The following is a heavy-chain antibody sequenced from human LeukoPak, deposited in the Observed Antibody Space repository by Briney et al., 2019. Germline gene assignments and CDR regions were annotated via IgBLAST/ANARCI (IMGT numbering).Heavy chain of an antibody. J-gene: IGHJ4*02. Sequence: GGSLRLSCAASGFTFSSYGMHWVRQAPGKGLEWVAVISYDGSNKYYADSVKGRFTISRDNSKNTLYLQMNSLRAEDTAVYYCARGSAYSYDFTRRERTKSRLDYWGQGTLVTVSS. D-gene: IGHD5-18*01. CDR1: GFTFSSYG. CDR3: ARGSAYSYDFTRRERTKSRLDY. V-gene: IGHV3-30*03. CDR2: ISYDGSNK.